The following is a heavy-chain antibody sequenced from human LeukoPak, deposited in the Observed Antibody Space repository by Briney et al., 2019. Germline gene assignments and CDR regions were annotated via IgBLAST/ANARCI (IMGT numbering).Heavy chain of an antibody. CDR1: GFTFSTYW. D-gene: IGHD4-11*01. J-gene: IGHJ6*03. Sequence: GGSLRLSCEASGFTFSTYWMQWVSQAPGKGLVWVSRINGDGNGTTYADSVKGRFTISRDNAKNTLYLQMNSLRAEDTAVYYCARSTSHSYYYYMDAWGKGTTVTVSS. CDR2: INGDGNGT. V-gene: IGHV3-74*03. CDR3: ARSTSHSYYYYMDA.